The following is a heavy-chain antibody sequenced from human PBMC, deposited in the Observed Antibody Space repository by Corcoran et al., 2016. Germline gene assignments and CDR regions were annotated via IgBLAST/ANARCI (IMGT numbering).Heavy chain of an antibody. Sequence: QVQLVQSGAEVKKPGASVKVSCKASGYTFTSYYMHWVRQAPGQGLEWMGIINPSGGSTSYAQKFQGRVTMTRDTSTSTVYMELSSLRSEDTAVYYCARDDPSGSYLVYYYYYGMDVWGQGTTVTVSS. D-gene: IGHD1-26*01. J-gene: IGHJ6*02. CDR2: INPSGGST. CDR3: ARDDPSGSYLVYYYYYGMDV. CDR1: GYTFTSYY. V-gene: IGHV1-46*01.